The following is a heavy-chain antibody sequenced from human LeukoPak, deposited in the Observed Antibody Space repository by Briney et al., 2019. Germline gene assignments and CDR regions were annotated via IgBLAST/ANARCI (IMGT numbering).Heavy chain of an antibody. CDR2: ISAYNGNT. V-gene: IGHV1-18*01. CDR3: ARMIAAALPIDY. J-gene: IGHJ4*02. D-gene: IGHD6-13*01. Sequence: SFKASGGTFSSYAISWVRPAPGQGGEWMGWISAYNGNTNYAQKLQGRVTITTDTSTSTAYMELRSLRSDDTAVYYCARMIAAALPIDYWGQGTLVTVSS. CDR1: GGTFSSYA.